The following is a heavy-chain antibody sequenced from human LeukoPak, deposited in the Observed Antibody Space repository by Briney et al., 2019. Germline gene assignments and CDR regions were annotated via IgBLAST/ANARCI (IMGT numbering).Heavy chain of an antibody. D-gene: IGHD4-17*01. V-gene: IGHV3-72*01. Sequence: PGGSLRLSCAASGFTFSSYGMHWVRQAPGKGLEWVGRTRNKANRYSTEYAASVKGRFTISRDDSKNSMYLQMNNLKTEDTAVYYCTGDHGDYYFDYWGQGTLVTVSS. J-gene: IGHJ4*02. CDR2: TRNKANRYST. CDR1: GFTFSSYG. CDR3: TGDHGDYYFDY.